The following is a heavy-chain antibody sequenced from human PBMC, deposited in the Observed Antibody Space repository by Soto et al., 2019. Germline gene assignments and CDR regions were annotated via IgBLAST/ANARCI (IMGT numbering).Heavy chain of an antibody. CDR2: IIPIFGTA. Sequence: SVKVSCKASGGTFSSYAIIWVRQAPGQGLEWMGGIIPIFGTANYAQKFQGRVTITADESTSTAHMELSSLRSEDTAVYYCARFEGAGILRNWFDPWGQGTLVTVS. J-gene: IGHJ5*02. D-gene: IGHD2-15*01. CDR1: GGTFSSYA. CDR3: ARFEGAGILRNWFDP. V-gene: IGHV1-69*13.